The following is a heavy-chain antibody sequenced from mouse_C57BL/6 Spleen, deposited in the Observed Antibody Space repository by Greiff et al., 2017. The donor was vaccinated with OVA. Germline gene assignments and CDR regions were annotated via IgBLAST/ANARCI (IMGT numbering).Heavy chain of an antibody. Sequence: VQLQHSGAELVRPGAPVKLSCTASGFNIKDDYMHWVKQRPEQGLEWIGWIDPENGDTEYASKFQGKATISADTSYNTAYLQLSSLTSEDTAVYYCTTLPETKIYWGQSTTLTVSS. CDR2: IDPENGDT. V-gene: IGHV14-4*01. D-gene: IGHD1-3*01. J-gene: IGHJ2*01. CDR3: TTLPETKIY. CDR1: GFNIKDDY.